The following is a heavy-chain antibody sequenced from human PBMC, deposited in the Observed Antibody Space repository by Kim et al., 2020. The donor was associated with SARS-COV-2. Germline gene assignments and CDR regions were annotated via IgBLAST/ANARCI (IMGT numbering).Heavy chain of an antibody. V-gene: IGHV3-23*01. Sequence: GGSLRLSCAASGFTFSSYAMSWVRQAPGRGLEWVSAISGSGGSTYYADSVKGRFTISRDNFKNMLYLQMNSLRAEDTAVYYCAKDLVRVRGGIGAFDIWGQGTMVTVSS. J-gene: IGHJ3*02. CDR1: GFTFSSYA. CDR2: ISGSGGST. CDR3: AKDLVRVRGGIGAFDI. D-gene: IGHD3-10*01.